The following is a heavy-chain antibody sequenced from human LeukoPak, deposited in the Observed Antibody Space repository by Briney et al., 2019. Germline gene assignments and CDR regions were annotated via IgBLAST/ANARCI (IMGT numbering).Heavy chain of an antibody. CDR1: GFTVSSNY. CDR2: IYSGGST. J-gene: IGHJ4*02. CDR3: ARDIGTVVTPFGFDY. Sequence: GGSLRLSCAASGFTVSSNYMSWVRQAPGKGLEWVSVIYSGGSTYYADSVKGRFTISRHNSKNTLYLQMNSLRAEDTAVYYCARDIGTVVTPFGFDYWGQGTLVTVSS. V-gene: IGHV3-53*01. D-gene: IGHD2-21*02.